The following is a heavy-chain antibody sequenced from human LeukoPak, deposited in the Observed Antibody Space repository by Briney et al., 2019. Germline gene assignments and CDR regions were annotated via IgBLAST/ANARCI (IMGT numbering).Heavy chain of an antibody. CDR2: MFYSGTT. CDR1: GGSISTYH. Sequence: PSETLSLTCAVSGGSISTYHWSWIRQPPGQGLEWIAYMFYSGTTNYNPSLKSRVTTSVDTSKNQFSLKLTSVTAADTAVYYCARHAYRRGASIDNWFDPWGQGTLVTVSS. D-gene: IGHD1-26*01. J-gene: IGHJ5*02. CDR3: ARHAYRRGASIDNWFDP. V-gene: IGHV4-59*08.